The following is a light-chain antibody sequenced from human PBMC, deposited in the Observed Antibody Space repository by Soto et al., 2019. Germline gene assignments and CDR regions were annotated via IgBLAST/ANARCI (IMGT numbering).Light chain of an antibody. CDR2: DSF. J-gene: IGKJ2*01. V-gene: IGKV3-11*01. Sequence: EIVLTQSPATLSLSPGERATLSCRASQSVSSYLAWYQQKPGQAPRLLIYDSFNRATGIPARFSGSGSGTDFTLTSRSLEPEDFAVYYCQQRSDGPAFTFGQGTKLEIK. CDR1: QSVSSY. CDR3: QQRSDGPAFT.